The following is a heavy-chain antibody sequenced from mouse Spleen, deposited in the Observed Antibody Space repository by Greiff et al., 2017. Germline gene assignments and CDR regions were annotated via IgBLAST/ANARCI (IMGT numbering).Heavy chain of an antibody. CDR2: INSNGGST. CDR3: ASLYGY. Sequence: EVKLVESGGGLVQPGGSLKLSCAASGFTFSSYGMSWVRQTPDKRLELVATINSNGGSTYYPDSVKGRFTISRDNAKNTLYLQMSSLKSEDTAMYYCASLYGYWGQGTLVTVSA. J-gene: IGHJ3*01. CDR1: GFTFSSYG. V-gene: IGHV5-6-3*01. D-gene: IGHD1-1*01.